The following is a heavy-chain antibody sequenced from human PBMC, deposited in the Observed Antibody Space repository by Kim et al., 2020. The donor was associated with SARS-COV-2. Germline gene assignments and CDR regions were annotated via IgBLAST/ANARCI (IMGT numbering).Heavy chain of an antibody. Sequence: SVKVSCKASGGTFSSYAISWVRQAPGQGLEWMGGIIPIFGTANYAQKFQGRVTITADESTSTAYMELSSLRSEDTAVYYCALVVAAEGVFDYWGQVTLVTVSS. D-gene: IGHD2-15*01. CDR3: ALVVAAEGVFDY. V-gene: IGHV1-69*13. CDR1: GGTFSSYA. CDR2: IIPIFGTA. J-gene: IGHJ4*02.